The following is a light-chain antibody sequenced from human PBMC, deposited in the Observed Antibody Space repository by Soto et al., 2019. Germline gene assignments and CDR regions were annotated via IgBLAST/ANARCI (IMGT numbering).Light chain of an antibody. J-gene: IGKJ2*01. CDR1: QGIRND. CDR3: LQHSNYPYT. Sequence: AIQMTQSPSSLSASVGDRVTITCRASQGIRNDLGWYQQKPGKAPKLLIFGASILQRGVPLRFSGSGSGTDFTLTISSLQPEDFATYYCLQHSNYPYTFGQGTKLEIK. V-gene: IGKV1-6*02. CDR2: GAS.